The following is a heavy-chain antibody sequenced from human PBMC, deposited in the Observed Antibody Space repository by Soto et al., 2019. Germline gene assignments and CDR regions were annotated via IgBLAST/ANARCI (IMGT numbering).Heavy chain of an antibody. V-gene: IGHV1-69*06. CDR3: ARKAGLGSTIFGDSNWFDP. CDR1: GGTFSSYA. J-gene: IGHJ5*02. D-gene: IGHD3-3*01. CDR2: IIPIFGTA. Sequence: QVQLVQSGAEVKKPGSSVKVSCKASGGTFSSYAISWVRQAPGQGLEWMGGIIPIFGTANYAQTFQGRVTITADKSTSTDYMELSSLGTEDTAVYYCARKAGLGSTIFGDSNWFDPWGQGTLVNVSS.